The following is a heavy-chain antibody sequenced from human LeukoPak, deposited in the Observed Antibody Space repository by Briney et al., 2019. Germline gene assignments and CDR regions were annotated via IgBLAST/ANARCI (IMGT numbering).Heavy chain of an antibody. CDR2: ISNSGGRT. Sequence: GGSLRLSCAASGVTFSSYAMSWVRQAPGKGLEWVSSISNSGGRTFYTDSVKGRFTISRDNSKITLYLQMNSLRAEDTAVYYCAKSYNGYESKPDYWGQGTLVTVSS. CDR3: AKSYNGYESKPDY. CDR1: GVTFSSYA. D-gene: IGHD5-12*01. J-gene: IGHJ4*02. V-gene: IGHV3-23*01.